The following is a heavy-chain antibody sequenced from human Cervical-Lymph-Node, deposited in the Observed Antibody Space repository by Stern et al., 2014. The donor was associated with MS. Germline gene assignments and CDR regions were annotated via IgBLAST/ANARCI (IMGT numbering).Heavy chain of an antibody. D-gene: IGHD6-13*01. CDR2: IYPADSDT. Sequence: EDQLVESGAEVRKPGESLKISCKASEYSFTTHWLGLMRQMSGQSLEWMGSIYPADSDTRYRPSVQGQVTVSVDKSTRTAYLQWSSLRASDTAIYYCARMSAGGTFFDYWGQGTLVTVSS. J-gene: IGHJ4*02. CDR3: ARMSAGGTFFDY. CDR1: EYSFTTHW. V-gene: IGHV5-51*03.